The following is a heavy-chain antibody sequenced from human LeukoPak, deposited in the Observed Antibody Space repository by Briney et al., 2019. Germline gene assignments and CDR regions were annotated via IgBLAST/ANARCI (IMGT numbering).Heavy chain of an antibody. CDR2: ISGNGGST. D-gene: IGHD6-13*01. CDR3: ANRPYSSSWFFDY. V-gene: IGHV3-23*01. J-gene: IGHJ4*02. CDR1: GFTFSSYA. Sequence: GGSLRLSCAASGFTFSSYAMSWVRQAPGKGLEWVSGISGNGGSTYYADSVKGRFTISRDNSKNTVYVQMNSLRAEDTAVYYCANRPYSSSWFFDYWGQGTLVTVSS.